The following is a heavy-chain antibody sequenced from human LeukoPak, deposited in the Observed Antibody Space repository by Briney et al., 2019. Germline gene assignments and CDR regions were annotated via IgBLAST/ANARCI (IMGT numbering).Heavy chain of an antibody. CDR2: IRYDGSNK. V-gene: IGHV3-30*02. CDR3: AKGRYIVVVPAAIGGFDY. CDR1: GFTFSSYG. D-gene: IGHD2-2*01. Sequence: GGSLRLSCAASGFTFSSYGMHWVRQAPGKGLEWVAFIRYDGSNKYYADSVKGRFTISRDNSKNTLYLQMNSLRAEDTAVYYCAKGRYIVVVPAAIGGFDYWGQGTLVTVSS. J-gene: IGHJ4*02.